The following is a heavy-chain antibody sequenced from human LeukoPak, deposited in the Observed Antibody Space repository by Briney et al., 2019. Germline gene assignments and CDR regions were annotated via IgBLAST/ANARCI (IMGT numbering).Heavy chain of an antibody. Sequence: SETLSLTCTVSGGSISSYYWSWIRQPAGKGLEWIGRIYTSGSTNYNPSLKSRVTMSVDTSKNQFSLKLSSVTAADTAVYYCARDQVGAINDYYYYYYYMDVWGKGTTVTISS. J-gene: IGHJ6*03. V-gene: IGHV4-4*07. CDR3: ARDQVGAINDYYYYYYYMDV. CDR2: IYTSGST. CDR1: GGSISSYY. D-gene: IGHD1-26*01.